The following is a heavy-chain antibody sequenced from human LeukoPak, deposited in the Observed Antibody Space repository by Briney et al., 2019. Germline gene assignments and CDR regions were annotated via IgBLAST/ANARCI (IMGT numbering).Heavy chain of an antibody. CDR3: ARGKYSSGWFDY. CDR2: ITTSSTYI. CDR1: GLTFSSHS. Sequence: GGALRLSCAASGLTFSSHSMSWVRQAPGKGLEWVSSITTSSTYISYADSVKGRFTIPRDNAKNSLYLQMNSLRAEDTAVYYCARGKYSSGWFDYWGQGTVVTVSS. V-gene: IGHV3-21*01. J-gene: IGHJ4*02. D-gene: IGHD6-19*01.